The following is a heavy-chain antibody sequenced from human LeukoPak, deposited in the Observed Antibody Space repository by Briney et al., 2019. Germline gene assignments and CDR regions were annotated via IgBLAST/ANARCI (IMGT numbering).Heavy chain of an antibody. D-gene: IGHD6-13*01. Sequence: ASVKVSCTASGYTFTSYGISWVRQAPGQGLEWMGWISAYNGNTNYAQKPQGRVTMTTDTSTSTAYMELRSLRSDDTAVYYCARDNARERAAAGDYWGQGTLVTVSS. CDR2: ISAYNGNT. CDR3: ARDNARERAAAGDY. V-gene: IGHV1-18*01. J-gene: IGHJ4*02. CDR1: GYTFTSYG.